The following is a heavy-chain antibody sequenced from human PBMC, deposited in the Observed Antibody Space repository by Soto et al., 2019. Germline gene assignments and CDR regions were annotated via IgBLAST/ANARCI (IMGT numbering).Heavy chain of an antibody. Sequence: PGGSLRLSCAASGFTFSSYGMHWVRQAPGKGLEWVAVISYDGSNKYYADSVKGRFTISRDNSKNTLYLQMNSLRAEDTAVYYCAKVSGYFDYWGQGTLVTVSS. V-gene: IGHV3-30*18. D-gene: IGHD1-26*01. CDR2: ISYDGSNK. J-gene: IGHJ4*02. CDR1: GFTFSSYG. CDR3: AKVSGYFDY.